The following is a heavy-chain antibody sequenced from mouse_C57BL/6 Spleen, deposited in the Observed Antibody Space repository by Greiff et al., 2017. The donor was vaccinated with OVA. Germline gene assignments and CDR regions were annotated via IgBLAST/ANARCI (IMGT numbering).Heavy chain of an antibody. CDR1: GFSLSTSGMG. CDR3: ARNDGSYWYFDV. J-gene: IGHJ1*03. D-gene: IGHD1-1*01. Sequence: QVTLKVSGPGILQSSQTLSLTCSFSGFSLSTSGMGVSWIRQPSGKGLEWLAHIYWDDDKRYNPSLKSRLTISKDTSRNQVFLKITSVDTADTATYYCARNDGSYWYFDVWGTGTTVTVSS. CDR2: IYWDDDK. V-gene: IGHV8-12*01.